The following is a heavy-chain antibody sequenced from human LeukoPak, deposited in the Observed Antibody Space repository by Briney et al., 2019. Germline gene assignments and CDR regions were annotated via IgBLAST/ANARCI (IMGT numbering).Heavy chain of an antibody. CDR3: AREAYGGNAGPYFDC. Sequence: PGGSLRLSCAASGFGFNDYYMSWIRQAPGKGLEWISYISHSGHTIDYVDSVRGRFTISRDNTRRSLFLHMSVLRDEDTAVYYCAREAYGGNAGPYFDCWGRGTPVIVSS. J-gene: IGHJ4*01. CDR1: GFGFNDYY. D-gene: IGHD4-23*01. CDR2: ISHSGHTI. V-gene: IGHV3-11*01.